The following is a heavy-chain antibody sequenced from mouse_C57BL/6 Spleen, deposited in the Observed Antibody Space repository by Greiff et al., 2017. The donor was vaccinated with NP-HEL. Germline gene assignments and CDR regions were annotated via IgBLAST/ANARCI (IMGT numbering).Heavy chain of an antibody. CDR1: GFTFSSYA. Sequence: EVMLVESGEGLVKPGGSLKLSCAASGFTFSSYAMSWVRQTPEKRLEWVAYISSGGDYIYYADTVKGRFTISRDNARNTLYLQMSSLKSEDTAMYYCTRDDSSGPFAYWGQGTLVTVSA. V-gene: IGHV5-9-1*02. D-gene: IGHD3-2*02. CDR2: ISSGGDYI. J-gene: IGHJ3*01. CDR3: TRDDSSGPFAY.